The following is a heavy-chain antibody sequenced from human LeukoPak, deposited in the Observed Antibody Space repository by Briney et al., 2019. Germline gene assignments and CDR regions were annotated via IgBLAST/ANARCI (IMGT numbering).Heavy chain of an antibody. Sequence: SVKVSRKASGGTFSSYAISWVRQAPGQGLEWMGGIIPIFGTANYAQKFQGRVTITADKSTSTAYMELSSLRSEDTAVYYCARETYSGSYSYYFDYWGQGTLVTVSS. D-gene: IGHD1-26*01. CDR1: GGTFSSYA. CDR2: IIPIFGTA. V-gene: IGHV1-69*06. J-gene: IGHJ4*02. CDR3: ARETYSGSYSYYFDY.